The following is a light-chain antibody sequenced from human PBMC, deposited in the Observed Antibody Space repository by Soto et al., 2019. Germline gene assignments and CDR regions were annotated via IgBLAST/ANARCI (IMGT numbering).Light chain of an antibody. CDR3: QQYIHWPRT. CDR2: GAS. V-gene: IGKV3-15*01. CDR1: QSVSSN. Sequence: ETVMTQSPATLSGSPGERATLSCRASQSVSSNLAWYQQKPGQAPRLLIYGASTRATGIPVRFSGSGSGTEFTLNISSLQSEDLAVYYCQQYIHWPRTFGQGTKVDVK. J-gene: IGKJ1*01.